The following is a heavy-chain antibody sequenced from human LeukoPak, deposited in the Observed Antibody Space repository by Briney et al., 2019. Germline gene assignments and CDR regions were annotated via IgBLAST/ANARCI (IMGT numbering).Heavy chain of an antibody. CDR1: GFTFSDYW. J-gene: IGHJ5*02. D-gene: IGHD4-17*01. CDR3: ARGLGGDYETHWFDP. V-gene: IGHV3-7*03. Sequence: GGSLRLSCAASGFTFSDYWMSWVRQAPGKGLEWVANIKQDGSERYYVDSVKGRFTISRDNAKNSLYLQMNSLRSEDTAVYYCARGLGGDYETHWFDPWGQGTLVTVSS. CDR2: IKQDGSER.